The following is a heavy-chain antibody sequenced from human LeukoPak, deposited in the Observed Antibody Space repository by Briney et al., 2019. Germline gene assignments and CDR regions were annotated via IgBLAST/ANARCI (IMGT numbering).Heavy chain of an antibody. Sequence: GESLKISCKGSGYSFTSYWIGWVRQMPGKGLEWMGIIYPGDSDTKYSPSFQGQVTISADKSITTAYLQWSSLKASDTAIYYCARRSPLKDVFDIWGQGTMVTVSS. CDR3: ARRSPLKDVFDI. CDR2: IYPGDSDT. J-gene: IGHJ3*02. V-gene: IGHV5-51*01. CDR1: GYSFTSYW.